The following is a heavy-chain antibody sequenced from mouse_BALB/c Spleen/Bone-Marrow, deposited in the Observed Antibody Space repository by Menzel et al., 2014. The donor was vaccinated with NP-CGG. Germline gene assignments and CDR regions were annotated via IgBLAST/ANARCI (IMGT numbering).Heavy chain of an antibody. CDR3: ARNWDVGFAY. V-gene: IGHV4-1*02. CDR1: GFDFSRYW. CDR2: INPDSSTI. J-gene: IGHJ3*01. D-gene: IGHD4-1*01. Sequence: EVKVVESGGGLVQPGGSLKLSCAASGFDFSRYWMSWVRQAPGKGLEWIGEINPDSSTINYTPSLKDKFIISRDNAINTLYLQMSKVRSEDTALYYCARNWDVGFAYWGQGTLVTVSA.